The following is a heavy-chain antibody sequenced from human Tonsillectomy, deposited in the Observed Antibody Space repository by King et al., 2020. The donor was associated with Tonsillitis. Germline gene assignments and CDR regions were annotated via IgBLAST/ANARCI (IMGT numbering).Heavy chain of an antibody. CDR3: SRGGRGRADY. D-gene: IGHD3-10*01. Sequence: VQLQQWGAGLLKPSETLSLTCAAYGRSFSGYYWTWIRQPPGKGLEWIGEINHNGSTKINPALKSRVTISENTTKNQFSLTVISVTAADSAVYYCSRGGRGRADYWGQGTLVTVSS. V-gene: IGHV4-34*01. CDR2: INHNGST. CDR1: GRSFSGYY. J-gene: IGHJ4*02.